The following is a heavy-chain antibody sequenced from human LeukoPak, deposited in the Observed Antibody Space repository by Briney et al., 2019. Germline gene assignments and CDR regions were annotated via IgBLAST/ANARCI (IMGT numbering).Heavy chain of an antibody. CDR2: IKSKSEGGTT. V-gene: IGHV3-15*01. CDR1: RFIFSNAW. D-gene: IGHD5-12*01. J-gene: IGHJ4*02. CDR3: TTTHIVASTRKFGDY. Sequence: PGGSLRLSCAASRFIFSNAWMNWVRQAPGKGLEWVGRIKSKSEGGTTDYAAPVKGRFTISRDDSQNTVDLQISSLTAADTAMYFCTTTHIVASTRKFGDYWGQGTLVVVSS.